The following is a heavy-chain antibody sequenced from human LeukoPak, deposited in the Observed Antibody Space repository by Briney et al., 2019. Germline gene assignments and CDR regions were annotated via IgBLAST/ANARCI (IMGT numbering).Heavy chain of an antibody. CDR3: ARSPGGNARTWLDY. J-gene: IGHJ4*02. Sequence: ASVKVSSKASGYTFTNYALHWGRHALGQRLEWMGWIIGATGNTRFSQTFQGRLTISIDTTASTAYMELSSLRSEDAAVYFCARSPGGNARTWLDYWGQGTLVTVSP. CDR1: GYTFTNYA. D-gene: IGHD4-23*01. V-gene: IGHV1-3*01. CDR2: IIGATGNT.